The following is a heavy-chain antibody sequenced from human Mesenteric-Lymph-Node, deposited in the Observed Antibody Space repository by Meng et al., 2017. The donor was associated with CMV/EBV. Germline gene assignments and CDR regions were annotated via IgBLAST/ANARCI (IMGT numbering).Heavy chain of an antibody. D-gene: IGHD1-20*01. CDR3: TRHPNWSSSRPFDY. V-gene: IGHV3-73*01. CDR2: IRSKANSYAT. Sequence: GESLKISCAASGFTFSGSAMHWVRQASGKGLEWVGRIRSKANSYATAYAASVKGRFTISRDDSKNTAYLQMNSLKTEDTAVYYCTRHPNWSSSRPFDYWGQGTLVTVSS. CDR1: GFTFSGSA. J-gene: IGHJ4*02.